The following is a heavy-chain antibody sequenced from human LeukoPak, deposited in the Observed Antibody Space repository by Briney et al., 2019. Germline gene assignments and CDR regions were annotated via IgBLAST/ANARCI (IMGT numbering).Heavy chain of an antibody. D-gene: IGHD1-26*01. J-gene: IGHJ4*02. CDR1: GFTFSSYA. CDR3: AKDVGKWESLHFFDY. CDR2: ISGSGGST. Sequence: GGSLRLSCAAPGFTFSSYAMSWVRQAPGKGLEWVSAISGSGGSTYYADSVKGRFTISRDNSKNTLYLQMNSLRAEDTAVYYCAKDVGKWESLHFFDYWGQGTLVTVSS. V-gene: IGHV3-23*01.